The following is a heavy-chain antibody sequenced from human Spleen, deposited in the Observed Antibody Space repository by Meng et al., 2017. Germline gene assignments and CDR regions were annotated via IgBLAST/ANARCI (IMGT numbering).Heavy chain of an antibody. CDR3: AKGSYSYGLSAPDY. D-gene: IGHD5-18*01. CDR2: ISSSGSTI. J-gene: IGHJ4*02. CDR1: GFTFSDYY. V-gene: IGHV3-11*01. Sequence: GESLKISCAASGFTFSDYYMNWIRQAPGKGLEWVSYISSSGSTIYYADSVKGRFTISRDNSKNTLYLQMNSLRAEDTAVYYCAKGSYSYGLSAPDYWGQGTLVTVSS.